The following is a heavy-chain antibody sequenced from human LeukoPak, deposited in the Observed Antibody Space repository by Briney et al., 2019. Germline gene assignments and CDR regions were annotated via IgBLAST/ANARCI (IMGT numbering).Heavy chain of an antibody. J-gene: IGHJ4*02. CDR2: ISGSGGST. CDR3: AKWMVGGGSSDY. CDR1: GFTFSSYG. D-gene: IGHD3-10*01. Sequence: GGSLRLSCAASGFTFSSYGMSWVRQAPGKRLEWVSAISGSGGSTYYADSVKGRFTISRDNSKNTLYLQMNSLRAEDTAVYYCAKWMVGGGSSDYWGQGTLVTVSS. V-gene: IGHV3-23*01.